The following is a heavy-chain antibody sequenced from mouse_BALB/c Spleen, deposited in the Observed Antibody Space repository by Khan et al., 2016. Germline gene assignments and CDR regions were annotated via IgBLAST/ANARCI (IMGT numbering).Heavy chain of an antibody. D-gene: IGHD1-1*01. Sequence: QVQLQQSGAELARPGTSVKLSCKASGYTFTNYWMQWVKQRPGQGLEWIGAIYPGDGDTRFTQKFKDKATLTADKSSRTAYMQLSNLASEDSAVYYCASHYDGSTKWYFDVWGAGTTVIVSS. CDR2: IYPGDGDT. CDR3: ASHYDGSTKWYFDV. J-gene: IGHJ1*01. V-gene: IGHV1-87*01. CDR1: GYTFTNYW.